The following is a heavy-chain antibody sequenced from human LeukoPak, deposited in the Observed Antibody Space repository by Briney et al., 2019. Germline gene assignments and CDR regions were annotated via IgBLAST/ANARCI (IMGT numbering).Heavy chain of an antibody. D-gene: IGHD3-16*01. CDR1: GGSLSSYY. J-gene: IGHJ6*02. Sequence: PSETLSLTCTVSGGSLSSYYWSWIRQPPGKGLEWIGYIYYSGSTNYNPSLKSRVTISVDTSKNQFSLKLSSVTAADTAVYYCAGGLYYYYGMDVWGQGTTVTVSS. CDR2: IYYSGST. CDR3: AGGLYYYYGMDV. V-gene: IGHV4-59*01.